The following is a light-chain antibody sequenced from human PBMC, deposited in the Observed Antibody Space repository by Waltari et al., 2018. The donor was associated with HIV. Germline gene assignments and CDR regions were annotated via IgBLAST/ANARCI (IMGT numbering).Light chain of an antibody. Sequence: DIQMTQSPSSLSASPGDTINITCRTSQNIKSDLNWYQQKPGTIPKLLVYSASGVQSGGPTRISGSGSATDFTLTIDSLQPDDSASYFCQQSHTTPFTFGGGTTVEVK. V-gene: IGKV1-39*01. CDR2: SAS. CDR1: QNIKSD. J-gene: IGKJ4*01. CDR3: QQSHTTPFT.